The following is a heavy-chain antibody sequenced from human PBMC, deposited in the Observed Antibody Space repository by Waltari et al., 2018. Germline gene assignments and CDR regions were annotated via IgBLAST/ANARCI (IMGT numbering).Heavy chain of an antibody. CDR3: ARVLRFLEWSNYFDY. V-gene: IGHV1-2*02. D-gene: IGHD3-3*01. CDR1: GYTFTGYY. J-gene: IGHJ4*02. Sequence: QVQLVQSGAEVKKPGASVKVSCKASGYTFTGYYMHWVRQAPGQGLEWMGWINPNSGGTNYAQKVQGMVTMTRDTSISTAYMELSRLRSDDTAVYYCARVLRFLEWSNYFDYWGQGTLVTVSS. CDR2: INPNSGGT.